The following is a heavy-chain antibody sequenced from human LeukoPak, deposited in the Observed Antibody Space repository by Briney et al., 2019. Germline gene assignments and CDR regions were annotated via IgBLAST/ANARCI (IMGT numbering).Heavy chain of an antibody. J-gene: IGHJ4*02. V-gene: IGHV4-34*01. Sequence: PSETLSLTCAVSGVSFNDYYWSWVRQSPGKGLEWIGEINHSGYTNDSPCLKSRVTISIDTSRKQFSLNLRSVTVADTAVYYCTRMTTGHDYWGQGTLVTVSS. CDR1: GVSFNDYY. D-gene: IGHD1-14*01. CDR3: TRMTTGHDY. CDR2: INHSGYT.